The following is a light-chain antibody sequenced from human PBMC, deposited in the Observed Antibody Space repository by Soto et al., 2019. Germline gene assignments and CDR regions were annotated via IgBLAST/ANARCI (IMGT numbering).Light chain of an antibody. V-gene: IGKV1-12*01. J-gene: IGKJ3*01. CDR3: QQANTFPIT. CDR2: ASS. Sequence: DIQMTQSPSSVSASVGDTVTITCRASQDILSWLAWYQQKPGEAPRLLIYASSNLQSGVPSRFSGSRSGTEFTLTISSLKPEDFATYYCQQANTFPITFGPGTRLDIK. CDR1: QDILSW.